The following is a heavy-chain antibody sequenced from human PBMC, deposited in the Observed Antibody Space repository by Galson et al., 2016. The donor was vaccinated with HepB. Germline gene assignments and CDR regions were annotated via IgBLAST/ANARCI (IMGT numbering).Heavy chain of an antibody. CDR2: TYYRAKWYN. Sequence: CAISGDSVSNNNVAWNWIRQSPSRGLEWLGRTYYRAKWYNDYAVSVRGRITINPDTSKNQFSLQLNSVTPDDTAIYYCAGVVGTIYYYGVDVWGQGTTVTVSS. J-gene: IGHJ6*02. CDR1: GDSVSNNNVA. V-gene: IGHV6-1*01. CDR3: AGVVGTIYYYGVDV. D-gene: IGHD6-19*01.